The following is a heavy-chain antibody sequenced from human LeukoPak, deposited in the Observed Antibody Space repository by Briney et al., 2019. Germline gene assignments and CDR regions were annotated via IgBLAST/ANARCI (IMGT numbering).Heavy chain of an antibody. V-gene: IGHV1-2*02. Sequence: ASVKVSCKASGYTFTGYYIHWVRQAPGQGLEWMGWINSNSGGTNSAQKFQGRVTMTRDTSIDTAYMELSSLTSEDTAVYYCATGHGSSWYRVDALDCWGQGTLVTVSS. D-gene: IGHD6-13*01. CDR2: INSNSGGT. CDR3: ATGHGSSWYRVDALDC. CDR1: GYTFTGYY. J-gene: IGHJ4*02.